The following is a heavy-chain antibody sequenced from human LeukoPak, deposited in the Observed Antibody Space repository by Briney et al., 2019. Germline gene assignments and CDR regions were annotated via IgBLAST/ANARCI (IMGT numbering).Heavy chain of an antibody. CDR3: ARLTKNDSGTYRFGKKKRGYMDV. CDR1: GGSISSYY. CDR2: IYYSGYT. D-gene: IGHD3-10*01. V-gene: IGHV4-59*12. Sequence: SETLSLTCTVSGGSISSYYWSWIRQPPGKGLKWIGNIYYSGYTNYNPSLKSRVTISVDTSKNQFSLKLSSVTAADTAVYYCARLTKNDSGTYRFGKKKRGYMDVWGKGTTVTISS. J-gene: IGHJ6*03.